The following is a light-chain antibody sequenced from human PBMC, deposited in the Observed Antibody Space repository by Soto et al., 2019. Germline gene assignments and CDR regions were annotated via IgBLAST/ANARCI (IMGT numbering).Light chain of an antibody. CDR2: LNSDGSH. CDR3: QTWGTGIVV. CDR1: IGHSTYA. Sequence: QPVLTQTPSASASLGASGKLTCTLSIGHSTYAIAWHQQQPEKGPRYLMKLNSDGSHGKGDGIPDRFSGSSSGAERHLTISGLQSDDEADYYCQTWGTGIVVFGGGTKLTVL. V-gene: IGLV4-69*01. J-gene: IGLJ2*01.